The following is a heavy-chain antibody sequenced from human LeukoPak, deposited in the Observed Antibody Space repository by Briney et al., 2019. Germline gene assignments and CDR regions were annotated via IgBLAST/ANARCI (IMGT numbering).Heavy chain of an antibody. V-gene: IGHV3-23*01. Sequence: GGSLRLSCAASGFTFSTYAMSWVRQAPGKGLDWVSAISGSGGNTYYADSVRGRFTISRDNSKNTLYLQMNSLRAEDTAIYYCARDRLAVAGTTGGYWGQGTLVTVSS. CDR3: ARDRLAVAGTTGGY. J-gene: IGHJ4*02. CDR1: GFTFSTYA. D-gene: IGHD6-19*01. CDR2: ISGSGGNT.